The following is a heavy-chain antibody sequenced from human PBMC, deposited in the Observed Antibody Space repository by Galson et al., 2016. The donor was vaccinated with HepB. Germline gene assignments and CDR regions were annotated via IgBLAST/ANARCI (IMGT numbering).Heavy chain of an antibody. Sequence: SETLSLTCIVSGGSISGNSYYWGWIRQSPTRGLEWIGTVANSGSTYYNPSLRSRVSISVDTSRNQFSLKLSSVTAADTAVYYCARDAWDDDLKSNDGFDIWGQGTMVTVSS. CDR3: ARDAWDDDLKSNDGFDI. CDR2: VANSGST. V-gene: IGHV4-39*07. J-gene: IGHJ3*02. D-gene: IGHD4-17*01. CDR1: GGSISGNSYY.